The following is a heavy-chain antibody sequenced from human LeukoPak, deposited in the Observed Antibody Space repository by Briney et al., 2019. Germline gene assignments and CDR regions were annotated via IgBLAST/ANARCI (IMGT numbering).Heavy chain of an antibody. Sequence: DPGGSLRLSCAASGFTFSSYWMSWVRQAPGKGLEWVANIKQDGSEKYYVDSVKGRFTISRDNAKNSVYLQMNSLRAEDTAMYYCARLSHRRLPDYYYYGMDVWGQGTTVTVSS. J-gene: IGHJ6*02. CDR1: GFTFSSYW. CDR3: ARLSHRRLPDYYYYGMDV. CDR2: IKQDGSEK. D-gene: IGHD1-14*01. V-gene: IGHV3-7*01.